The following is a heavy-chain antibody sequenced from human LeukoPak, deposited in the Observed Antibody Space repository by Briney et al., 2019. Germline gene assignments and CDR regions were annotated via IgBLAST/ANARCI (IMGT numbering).Heavy chain of an antibody. Sequence: GGSLRLSCTASRFTFSSYSMNWVRQAPGKGLEWVSYISSSGSTIYYADSVKGRFTISRDNAKNSLYLQMNSLRAEDTAVYYCARRDGYNGTNDYWGQGTLVTVPS. D-gene: IGHD5-24*01. CDR2: ISSSGSTI. CDR3: ARRDGYNGTNDY. CDR1: RFTFSSYS. J-gene: IGHJ4*02. V-gene: IGHV3-48*04.